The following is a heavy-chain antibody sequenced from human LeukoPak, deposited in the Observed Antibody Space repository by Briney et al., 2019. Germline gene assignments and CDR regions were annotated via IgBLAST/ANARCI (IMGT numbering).Heavy chain of an antibody. CDR3: ARSGNVLRFLEWLPFED. V-gene: IGHV4-59*11. D-gene: IGHD3-3*01. Sequence: SETLSLTCTVSGGSISSHYWSWIRQPPGKGLKWIGYIYYSGSTNYNPSLKSRVTISVDTSKNQFSLKLSSVTAADTAVYYCARSGNVLRFLEWLPFEDWGQGTLVTVSS. CDR1: GGSISSHY. CDR2: IYYSGST. J-gene: IGHJ4*02.